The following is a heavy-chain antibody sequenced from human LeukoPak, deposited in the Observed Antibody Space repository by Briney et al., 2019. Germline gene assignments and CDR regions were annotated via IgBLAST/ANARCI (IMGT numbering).Heavy chain of an antibody. CDR1: GFTFDDYA. D-gene: IGHD2-2*02. V-gene: IGHV3-9*01. CDR3: AKGAALHYYCYMDV. J-gene: IGHJ6*03. CDR2: ISWNSGSI. Sequence: PGGSLRLSCAASGFTFDDYAMHWVRQAPGKGLEWVSGISWNSGSIGYADSVKGRFTISRDNAKNSLYLQMNSLRAEDTALYYCAKGAALHYYCYMDVWGKGTTVTVSS.